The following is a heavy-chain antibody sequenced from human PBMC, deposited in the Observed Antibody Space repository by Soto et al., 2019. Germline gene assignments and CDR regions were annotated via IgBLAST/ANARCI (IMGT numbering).Heavy chain of an antibody. D-gene: IGHD2-2*01. J-gene: IGHJ5*02. CDR2: VYCRGST. CDR3: ARGQGYCSSTWSYYGPRGHWFDP. Sequence: SETLSLTCTVSGGSISSYYWSWIRQPPGKGLEWIGDVYCRGSTNYNPSLKRRLTLSVDTSKNQFSLKLSSVTAADTAVYYCARGQGYCSSTWSYYGPRGHWFDPWGQGTLVTVSS. V-gene: IGHV4-59*12. CDR1: GGSISSYY.